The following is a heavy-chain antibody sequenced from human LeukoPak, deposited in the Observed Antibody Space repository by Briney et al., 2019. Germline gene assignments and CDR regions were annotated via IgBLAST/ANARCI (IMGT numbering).Heavy chain of an antibody. CDR3: ARSPRSGWYSGFYFDY. V-gene: IGHV3-11*04. CDR1: GFTFSDYY. CDR2: ISSSGSTI. Sequence: GGSLRLSCAASGFTFSDYYMSWIRQAPGEGLEWVSYISSSGSTIYYADSVKGRFTISRDNAKNSLYLQMNSLRAEDTAVYYCARSPRSGWYSGFYFDYWGQGTLVTVSS. J-gene: IGHJ4*02. D-gene: IGHD6-19*01.